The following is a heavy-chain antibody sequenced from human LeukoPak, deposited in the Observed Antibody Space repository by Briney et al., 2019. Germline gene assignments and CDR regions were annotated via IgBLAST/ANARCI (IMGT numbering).Heavy chain of an antibody. D-gene: IGHD3-9*01. CDR3: NLYYDILTGRTVFDY. Sequence: PGGSLRLSCTASGFTFGDYAMSWVRQAPGKGLEWVGFIRSKAYGGTTEYAASVKGRFTISRDDSKSIAYLQMNSLKTEDTAVYYCNLYYDILTGRTVFDYWGQGTLVTVSS. J-gene: IGHJ4*02. CDR1: GFTFGDYA. CDR2: IRSKAYGGTT. V-gene: IGHV3-49*04.